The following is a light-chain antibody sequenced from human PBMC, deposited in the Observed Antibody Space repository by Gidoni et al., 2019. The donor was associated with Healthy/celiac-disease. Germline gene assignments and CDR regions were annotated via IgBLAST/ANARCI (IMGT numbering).Light chain of an antibody. CDR3: QQRSNWPSIT. V-gene: IGKV3-11*01. Sequence: EIGVTQSQATLSLSPGERSTLSCRASQSVSSYVAWYQQKPGQAPMLLIYDASHRGTGLPVRFSGRWSETDFTLTISSLEPEDFAVFYCQQRSNWPSITFGQGTRLEIK. CDR1: QSVSSY. J-gene: IGKJ5*01. CDR2: DAS.